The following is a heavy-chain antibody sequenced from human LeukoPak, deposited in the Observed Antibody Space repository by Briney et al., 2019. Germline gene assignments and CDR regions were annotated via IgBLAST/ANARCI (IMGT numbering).Heavy chain of an antibody. J-gene: IGHJ5*01. Sequence: SETLSLTCTVSGGSISSHYWSWIRQPPGKGLEWIGYIYYSGSTNYNPSLKSRVTISVDTSKNQFSLKLSSVTAADTAVYYCARTVTNSPREKWVGPRGQGNLGPVSS. V-gene: IGHV4-59*11. CDR1: GGSISSHY. CDR3: ARTVTNSPREKWVGP. D-gene: IGHD4-11*01. CDR2: IYYSGST.